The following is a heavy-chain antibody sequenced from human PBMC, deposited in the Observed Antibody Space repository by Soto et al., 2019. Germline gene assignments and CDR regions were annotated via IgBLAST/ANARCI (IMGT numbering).Heavy chain of an antibody. J-gene: IGHJ4*02. CDR1: GVTFNTYA. Sequence: QVQLVESGGGVVQPGRSLTLSCAASGVTFNTYAMHWVRQAPGKGLEWVAIVSYDGSNKYYADSVKGRFTISRDNSKSTLYLQMNSVRAEETAVYYCAKDRGRYCSGGRCYLFDSWGQGTLVTVSS. CDR3: AKDRGRYCSGGRCYLFDS. CDR2: VSYDGSNK. D-gene: IGHD2-15*01. V-gene: IGHV3-30*04.